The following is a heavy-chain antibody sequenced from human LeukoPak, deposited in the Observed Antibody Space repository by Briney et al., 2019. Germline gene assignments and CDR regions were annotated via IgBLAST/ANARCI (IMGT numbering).Heavy chain of an antibody. CDR1: GGSISSGSYY. CDR3: ARSLIAAAGTGFDP. CDR2: IYTSGST. Sequence: SETLSLTCTVSGGSISSGSYYWSWIRQPAWKGLEWIGRIYTSGSTNYNPSLKSRVTISVDTSKNQFSLKLSSVTAADTAVCYCARSLIAAAGTGFDPWGQGTLVTVSS. D-gene: IGHD6-13*01. J-gene: IGHJ5*02. V-gene: IGHV4-61*02.